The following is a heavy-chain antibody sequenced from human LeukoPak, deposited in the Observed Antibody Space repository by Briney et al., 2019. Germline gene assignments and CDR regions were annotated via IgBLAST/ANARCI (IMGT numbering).Heavy chain of an antibody. CDR1: GGSISSYY. CDR3: ARNMVRGASYFYFGLDV. J-gene: IGHJ6*02. V-gene: IGHV4-59*01. CDR2: IYYSGST. Sequence: SSETLSLTCTVSGGSISSYYWSWIRQPPGEGLEWIGYIYYSGSTNYNPSLKSRATISVDTSKNQFSLKLSSVTAADTAVYYCARNMVRGASYFYFGLDVWGQGTTVTVSS. D-gene: IGHD3-10*01.